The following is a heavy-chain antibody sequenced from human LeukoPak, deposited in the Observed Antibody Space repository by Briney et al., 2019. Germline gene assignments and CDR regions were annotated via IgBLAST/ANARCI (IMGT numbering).Heavy chain of an antibody. V-gene: IGHV1-18*01. CDR1: GYTFTSYG. D-gene: IGHD3-9*01. Sequence: ASVKVSCKASGYTFTSYGISWVRQAPGQGLEWMGWISAYNGNTNYAQKLQGRVTMTTDTSTSTAYMELSSLRAEDTAVYYCARDATWYYDILTGYYRRDRYYFDYWGQGTLVTVSS. J-gene: IGHJ4*02. CDR2: ISAYNGNT. CDR3: ARDATWYYDILTGYYRRDRYYFDY.